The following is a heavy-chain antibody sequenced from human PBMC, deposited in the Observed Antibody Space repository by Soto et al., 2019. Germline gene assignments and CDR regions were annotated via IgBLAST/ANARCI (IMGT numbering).Heavy chain of an antibody. CDR2: ISAYNGNT. Sequence: QVQLVQSGAEVKKPGASEKVSCKASGYTFSSYGISWVRQAPGQGLEWMGWISAYNGNTKYAQKLQGRVTMTTDTAKSTAYMELRSVRSDDTGVYYCARDLGQQLFDYWGQGTLVTVSS. CDR1: GYTFSSYG. J-gene: IGHJ4*02. D-gene: IGHD6-13*01. V-gene: IGHV1-18*01. CDR3: ARDLGQQLFDY.